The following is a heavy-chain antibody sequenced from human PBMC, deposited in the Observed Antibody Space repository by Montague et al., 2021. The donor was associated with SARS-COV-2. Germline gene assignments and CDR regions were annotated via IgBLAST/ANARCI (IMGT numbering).Heavy chain of an antibody. D-gene: IGHD6-19*01. Sequence: SETLSLTCDFAGGSFRDYAWSWIRRPPGKRLEWIGYLSYSGRPIYNPSLESRVSISVDTSKNQFSSRLRSVIAADTAVYYCAGRLPQYTSGWYFDQWGQGTLVAVSS. CDR2: LSYSGRP. J-gene: IGHJ4*02. CDR1: GGSFRDYA. CDR3: AGRLPQYTSGWYFDQ. V-gene: IGHV4-59*08.